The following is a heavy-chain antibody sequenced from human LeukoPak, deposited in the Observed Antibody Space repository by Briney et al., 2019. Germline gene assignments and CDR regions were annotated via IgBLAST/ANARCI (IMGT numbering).Heavy chain of an antibody. Sequence: SETLSLTCTVSGGSISSHYWSWIRQPAGKGLEWIGRIYTSGSTNYNPSLKTRVTMSVDTPKNQFPLKLRSVTAADTAVYYCARGIAAAGDYYYYYVAVWGKGITVTASS. CDR2: IYTSGST. CDR1: GGSISSHY. V-gene: IGHV4-4*07. J-gene: IGHJ6*03. CDR3: ARGIAAAGDYYYYYVAV. D-gene: IGHD6-13*01.